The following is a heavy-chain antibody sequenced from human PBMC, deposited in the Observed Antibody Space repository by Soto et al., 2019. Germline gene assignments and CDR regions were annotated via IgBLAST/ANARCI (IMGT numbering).Heavy chain of an antibody. J-gene: IGHJ5*02. D-gene: IGHD3-10*01. V-gene: IGHV4-31*03. Sequence: SETLSLTCTVSGGSISSGGYYWSWIRQHPGKGLEWIGYIYYSGSTYYNPSLKSRVTISVDTSKNQFSLKLSSVTAADTAVYYCASNYYGSASYFIWFDPWGQGPLVTVS. CDR1: GGSISSGGYY. CDR2: IYYSGST. CDR3: ASNYYGSASYFIWFDP.